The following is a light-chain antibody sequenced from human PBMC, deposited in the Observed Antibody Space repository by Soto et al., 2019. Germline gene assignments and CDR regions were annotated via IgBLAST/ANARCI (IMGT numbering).Light chain of an antibody. CDR3: CSYVIGSAL. Sequence: QSALTQPASVSGSPGQSITISCSGTTNDVGKYNLVSWYQHHPGKAPKLMIYEVTKRPSGVSNRFSGSKSGNTASLTISGLQAEDEADYYCCSYVIGSALFGRGTKLTVL. V-gene: IGLV2-23*02. CDR2: EVT. CDR1: TNDVGKYNL. J-gene: IGLJ2*01.